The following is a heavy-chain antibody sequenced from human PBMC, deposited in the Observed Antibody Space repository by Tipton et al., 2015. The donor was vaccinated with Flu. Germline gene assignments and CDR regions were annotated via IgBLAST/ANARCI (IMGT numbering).Heavy chain of an antibody. CDR1: GGSISSSSYY. Sequence: TLSLTCTVSGGSISSSSYYWGWIRQPPGKGLEWTGSIYYSGSTYYNPSLKSRVTISVDTSKNQFSLKLSSVTAADTAVYYCARAPGVYESDAFDIWGQGTMVTVSS. CDR3: ARAPGVYESDAFDI. CDR2: IYYSGST. V-gene: IGHV4-39*07. D-gene: IGHD2-8*01. J-gene: IGHJ3*02.